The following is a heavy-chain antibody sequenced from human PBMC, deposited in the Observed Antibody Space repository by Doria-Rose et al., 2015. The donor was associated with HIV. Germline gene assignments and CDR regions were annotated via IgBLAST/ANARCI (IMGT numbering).Heavy chain of an antibody. CDR3: AKAPIIGPKYYFYMDV. CDR2: ISWDSGAK. D-gene: IGHD3-3*01. CDR1: GFSFESYA. V-gene: IGHV3-9*01. J-gene: IGHJ6*03. Sequence: VQLVQSGGGLVQPGRSLRLSCVGSGFSFESYAMHWVRPAPGKGLAWVAGISWDSGAKGNADSVEGRFTISRDNAKKSVYLEMRSLRPEDTAFYYCAKAPIIGPKYYFYMDVWGKGTSVTVSS.